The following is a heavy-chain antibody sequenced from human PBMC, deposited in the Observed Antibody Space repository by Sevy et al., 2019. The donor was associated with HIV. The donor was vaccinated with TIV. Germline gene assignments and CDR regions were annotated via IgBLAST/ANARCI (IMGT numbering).Heavy chain of an antibody. CDR3: VRAGAFGTYDS. CDR1: GFNFNKYG. V-gene: IGHV3-7*01. CDR2: IKGDGSEK. Sequence: GGSLRLSCAASGFNFNKYGMRWVRQAPGKGLEYVASIKGDGSEKYYMDSVKGRFTISRDNAANSVYLQMNSLRAEDTAVYHCVRAGAFGTYDSWGQGTLVTVSS. J-gene: IGHJ4*02. D-gene: IGHD3-10*01.